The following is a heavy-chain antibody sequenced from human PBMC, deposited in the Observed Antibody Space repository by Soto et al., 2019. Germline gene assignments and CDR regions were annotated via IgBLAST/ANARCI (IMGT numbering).Heavy chain of an antibody. J-gene: IGHJ5*02. D-gene: IGHD3-16*01. CDR1: GFTFSDCS. Sequence: AGGSLRLSCAASGFTFSDCSMHWVRQAPGKGLEWMASTSYNGNNKYYGDSVKGRFTISRDNSKNTLHLEMNSLRDEDTAVYYCARGTGGGTFNWFDPWGQGTLVTVSS. V-gene: IGHV3-30*03. CDR2: TSYNGNNK. CDR3: ARGTGGGTFNWFDP.